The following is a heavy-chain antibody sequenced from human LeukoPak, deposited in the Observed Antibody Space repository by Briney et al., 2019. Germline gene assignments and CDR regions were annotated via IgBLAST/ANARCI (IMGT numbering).Heavy chain of an antibody. CDR3: ARHDYNFDY. CDR1: GFTFSSYW. V-gene: IGHV3-7*01. Sequence: GGSLRLSCAASGFTFSSYWMSWVRRAPGKGLEWVANIKRDGGEKYYVDSVKGRFTISRDNAKNSLYLQMNSLRAEDTAVYYCARHDYNFDYWGQGTLVTVSS. J-gene: IGHJ4*02. CDR2: IKRDGGEK. D-gene: IGHD5-24*01.